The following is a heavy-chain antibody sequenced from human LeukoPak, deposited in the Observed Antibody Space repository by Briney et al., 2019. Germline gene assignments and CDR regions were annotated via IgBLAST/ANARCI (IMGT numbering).Heavy chain of an antibody. J-gene: IGHJ4*02. V-gene: IGHV3-23*01. Sequence: GGSLRLSCAASGFTFSSYAMSWVRQAPGKGLEWVSAISGSGGSTYYADSVKGRFTISRDNSKNSLYLQMNSLRAEDTAVYYWAKDRRFLEWNINLIDYWGQGTLVTVSS. CDR3: AKDRRFLEWNINLIDY. CDR2: ISGSGGST. CDR1: GFTFSSYA. D-gene: IGHD3-3*01.